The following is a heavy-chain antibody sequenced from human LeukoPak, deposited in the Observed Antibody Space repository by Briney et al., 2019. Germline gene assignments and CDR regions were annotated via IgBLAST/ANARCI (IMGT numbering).Heavy chain of an antibody. CDR3: AKVVGIFGVVIPTDFDY. Sequence: SGGSLRLSCAASGFTFSSYWMSWVRQAPGKGLEWVANIKQDGSEKYYVDSVKGRFTISRDNAKNTLYLQMNSLRAEDTAVYYCAKVVGIFGVVIPTDFDYWGQGTLVTVSS. J-gene: IGHJ4*02. D-gene: IGHD3-3*01. V-gene: IGHV3-7*03. CDR2: IKQDGSEK. CDR1: GFTFSSYW.